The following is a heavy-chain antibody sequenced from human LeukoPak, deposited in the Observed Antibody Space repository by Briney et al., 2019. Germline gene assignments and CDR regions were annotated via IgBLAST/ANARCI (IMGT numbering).Heavy chain of an antibody. Sequence: ASVKVSCKASGYIFTNYGITWVRQAPGQGLEWMGWISANNGNTNYAQKFRGRVTLTTDSSTSTAYMELSSLRSEDTAVYYCAREGNGGSRLEYFDYWGQGTLVTVSS. CDR2: ISANNGNT. CDR3: AREGNGGSRLEYFDY. J-gene: IGHJ4*02. D-gene: IGHD1-26*01. CDR1: GYIFTNYG. V-gene: IGHV1-18*01.